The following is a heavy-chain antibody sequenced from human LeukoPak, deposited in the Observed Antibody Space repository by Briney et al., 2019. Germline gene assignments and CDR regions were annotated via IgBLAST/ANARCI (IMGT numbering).Heavy chain of an antibody. CDR1: GGSFSGYY. J-gene: IGHJ6*03. CDR2: INHSGSI. D-gene: IGHD3-10*01. V-gene: IGHV4-34*01. CDR3: ARQMSYGRDGRCYYYMDG. Sequence: SETLSLTCAVYGGSFSGYYWSWIRQPPGKGLEWIGEINHSGSINYNPSLKSRVTISVDTSKNQFPLELSSVTAADTAVYYCARQMSYGRDGRCYYYMDGWGKGTTVTISS.